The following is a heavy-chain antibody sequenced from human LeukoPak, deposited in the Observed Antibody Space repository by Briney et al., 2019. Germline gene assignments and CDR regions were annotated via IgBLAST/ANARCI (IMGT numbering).Heavy chain of an antibody. CDR2: ISAHNGNT. CDR1: GYTFTRYT. Sequence: ASVKVSCKASGYTFTRYTISWVRQAPGQGLEWMEWISAHNGNTSYAQKLQGRVTMTTDTSTSTAYMELRSLRSDDTAVYFCVRITIFVDYFDYWGQGTLVTVSS. CDR3: VRITIFVDYFDY. D-gene: IGHD3-3*01. J-gene: IGHJ4*02. V-gene: IGHV1-18*01.